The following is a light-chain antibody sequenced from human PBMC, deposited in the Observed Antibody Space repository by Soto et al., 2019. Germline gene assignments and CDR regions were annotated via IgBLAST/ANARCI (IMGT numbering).Light chain of an antibody. V-gene: IGKV3-15*01. J-gene: IGKJ2*01. CDR2: GAS. CDR3: QQYNNWPLYA. CDR1: QSVSSN. Sequence: EIVMTQSPATLSVSPGERATLSCRASQSVSSNLAWYQQKPGQAPRLLIYGASTRDTGIPARFSGSGSGTEFTLTISSLQSEDFSVDYCQQYNNWPLYAFGQGTKLEIK.